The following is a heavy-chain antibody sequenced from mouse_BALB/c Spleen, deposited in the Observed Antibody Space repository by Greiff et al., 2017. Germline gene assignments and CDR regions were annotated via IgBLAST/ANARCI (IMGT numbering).Heavy chain of an antibody. D-gene: IGHD2-1*01. J-gene: IGHJ4*01. Sequence: EVKLVESGPGLVKPSQSLSLTCTVTGYSITSDYAWHWIRQFPGNQLEWMGYISYSGSTSYNPSLKSRISITRDTSKNQFFLQLNSVTTEDTATYYCARCYGNYDYAMDYWGQGTSVTVSS. CDR1: GYSITSDYA. CDR2: ISYSGST. CDR3: ARCYGNYDYAMDY. V-gene: IGHV3-2*02.